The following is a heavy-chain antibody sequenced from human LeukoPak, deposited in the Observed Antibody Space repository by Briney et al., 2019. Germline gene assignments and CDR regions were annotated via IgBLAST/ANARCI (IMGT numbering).Heavy chain of an antibody. V-gene: IGHV1-69*05. CDR1: GGTFSSYA. CDR2: IIPIFGTA. D-gene: IGHD5-24*01. CDR3: ARGYGYNTNFDY. Sequence: GASVKVSCKASGGTFSSYAISWVRQAPGQGLGWMGGIIPIFGTANYAQKFQGRVTITTDESTSTAYMELSSLRSEDTAVYYCARGYGYNTNFDYWGQGTLVTVSS. J-gene: IGHJ4*02.